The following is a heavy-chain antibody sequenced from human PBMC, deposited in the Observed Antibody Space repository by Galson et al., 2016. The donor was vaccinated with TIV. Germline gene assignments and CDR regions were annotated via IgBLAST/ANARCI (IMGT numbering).Heavy chain of an antibody. CDR2: VSGSGSIT. J-gene: IGHJ3*02. V-gene: IGHV3-23*01. CDR1: GFTFNNYA. D-gene: IGHD4-23*01. Sequence: SLRLSCAASGFTFNNYAMNWVRQAPGNGLEWVAGVSGSGSITYFADSEKGRFTISRDNSRDTLYLHLNSLRADDTAVYYCAKRTNYGGAAFENWGQGTKVTVSS. CDR3: AKRTNYGGAAFEN.